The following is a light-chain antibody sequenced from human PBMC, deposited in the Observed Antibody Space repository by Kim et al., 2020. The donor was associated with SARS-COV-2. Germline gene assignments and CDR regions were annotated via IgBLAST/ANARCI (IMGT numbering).Light chain of an antibody. Sequence: GQSITISCTGTSSDVGSFNDVSWYQQHPGKAPKLMIYGVTNRPSGVSNRFSGSKSGNTASLTISGLQAEDEADYYCSSYTSISTYVFGTGTKVTVL. J-gene: IGLJ1*01. V-gene: IGLV2-14*03. CDR2: GVT. CDR1: SSDVGSFND. CDR3: SSYTSISTYV.